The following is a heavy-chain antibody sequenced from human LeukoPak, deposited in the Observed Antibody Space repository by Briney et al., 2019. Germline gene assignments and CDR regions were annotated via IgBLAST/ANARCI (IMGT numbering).Heavy chain of an antibody. CDR1: GYTFTSYY. D-gene: IGHD3-9*01. CDR3: ASAPRIRYFDWLSSPFDY. V-gene: IGHV1-46*01. Sequence: ASVKVSCKASGYTFTSYYMRWVRQAPGQGLEWMGIINPSGGSTSYAQKFQGRVTMTRDTSTSTVYMELSSLRSEDTAVYYCASAPRIRYFDWLSSPFDYWGQGTLVTVSS. J-gene: IGHJ4*02. CDR2: INPSGGST.